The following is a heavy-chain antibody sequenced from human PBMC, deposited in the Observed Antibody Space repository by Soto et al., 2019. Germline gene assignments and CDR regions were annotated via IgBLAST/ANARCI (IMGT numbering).Heavy chain of an antibody. CDR2: VYYRGRS. D-gene: IGHD2-8*01. V-gene: IGHV4-39*01. J-gene: IGHJ4*02. CDR3: VSQRTSVLTQAYFDY. Sequence: LSLTCTVSGCSVSNSNNSWAWIPQSQGKGLEWIGSVYYRGRSYSKSSVKSRVTISVDTSKNQFSLNLNSVTASDTAVYYCVSQRTSVLTQAYFDYWGPGALVTVSS. CDR1: GCSVSNSNNS.